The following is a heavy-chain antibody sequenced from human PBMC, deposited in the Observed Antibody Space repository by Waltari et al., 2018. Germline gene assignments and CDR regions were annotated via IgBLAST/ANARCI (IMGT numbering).Heavy chain of an antibody. CDR3: ARDPGWYYFDY. J-gene: IGHJ4*02. CDR2: ISSSGSTI. V-gene: IGHV3-48*03. D-gene: IGHD6-19*01. Sequence: EVQLVESGGGLVQPGGSLRLSCAASGFTFSSYEMNWVRTAPGKGLEWVSYISSSGSTIYYADSVKGRCTISRDNAKNSLYLQMNSLRAEDTAVYYCARDPGWYYFDYWGQGTLVTVSS. CDR1: GFTFSSYE.